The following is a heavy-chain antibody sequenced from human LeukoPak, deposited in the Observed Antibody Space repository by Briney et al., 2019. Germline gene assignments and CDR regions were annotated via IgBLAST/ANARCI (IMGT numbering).Heavy chain of an antibody. J-gene: IGHJ5*02. V-gene: IGHV1-18*01. CDR1: GYTFTSYG. Sequence: ASVKVSCKASGYTFTSYGISWVRQAPGQGLEWMGWISAYNGNTNYAQKLQGRVTMTTDTSTSTAYMELRSLRSDDTAVYYCARVLGLLWFGGSNWFDPWGQGTLVTVSS. D-gene: IGHD3-10*01. CDR2: ISAYNGNT. CDR3: ARVLGLLWFGGSNWFDP.